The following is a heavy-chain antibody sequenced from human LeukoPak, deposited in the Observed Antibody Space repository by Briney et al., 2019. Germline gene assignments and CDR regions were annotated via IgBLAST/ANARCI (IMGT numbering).Heavy chain of an antibody. CDR3: AHRRPDSCYYDSSGPLLDPVNAFDI. CDR1: GFSLSTSGVG. V-gene: IGHV2-5*02. Sequence: SGPTLVNPTQTLTLTRTFSGFSLSTSGVGVGWIRQPPGKALEWLALIYWDDDKRYSPSLKSRLTITKDTSKNQVVLTMTNMDPVDTATYYCAHRRPDSCYYDSSGPLLDPVNAFDIWGQGTMVTVSS. CDR2: IYWDDDK. J-gene: IGHJ3*02. D-gene: IGHD3-22*01.